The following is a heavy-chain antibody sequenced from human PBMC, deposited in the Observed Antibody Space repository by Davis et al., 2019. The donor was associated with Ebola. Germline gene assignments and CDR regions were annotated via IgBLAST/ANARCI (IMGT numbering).Heavy chain of an antibody. Sequence: PSETLSLTCTVSGDSMSRYYWNWIRQAPGKTPEWIGYVYYGKTIYNPSLKSRATIFVDTSKNAFSLKLTSVIAADTAVYYCARDHDPYGGRYKYRPPNAFDLWGPGTLVAVSS. J-gene: IGHJ3*01. CDR1: GDSMSRYY. D-gene: IGHD1-26*01. V-gene: IGHV4-59*01. CDR2: VYYGKT. CDR3: ARDHDPYGGRYKYRPPNAFDL.